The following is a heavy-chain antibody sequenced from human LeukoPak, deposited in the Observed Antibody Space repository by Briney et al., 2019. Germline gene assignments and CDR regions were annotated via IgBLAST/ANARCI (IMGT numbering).Heavy chain of an antibody. D-gene: IGHD6-19*01. CDR1: GFIFSNSA. V-gene: IGHV3-23*01. J-gene: IGHJ5*02. CDR3: AKLHPYNSGPNWFDP. Sequence: GGSLRLSCAASGFIFSNSAMSWVRQAPGKGLEWVSAISGSGASTYYADSVKGRFTISRDTSKNTLYLQMKSLRADDTAVYYCAKLHPYNSGPNWFDPWGQGTLVTVSS. CDR2: ISGSGAST.